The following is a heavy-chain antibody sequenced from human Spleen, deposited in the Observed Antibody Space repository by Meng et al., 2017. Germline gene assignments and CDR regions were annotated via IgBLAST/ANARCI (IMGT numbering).Heavy chain of an antibody. Sequence: GGSLRLSCTVSGFTVSSDYMSWVRQAPGKGLEWVSVIYSGGTTYYADSVKGRFTISRDNSKNTLYLQMNSLRAEDTAVYYCARHDWFDPWGQGTLVTVSS. J-gene: IGHJ5*02. V-gene: IGHV3-66*02. CDR3: ARHDWFDP. CDR1: GFTVSSDY. CDR2: IYSGGTT.